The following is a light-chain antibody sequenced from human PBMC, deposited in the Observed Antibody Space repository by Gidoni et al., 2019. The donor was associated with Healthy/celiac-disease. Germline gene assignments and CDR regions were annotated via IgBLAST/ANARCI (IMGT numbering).Light chain of an antibody. V-gene: IGKV3-20*01. Sequence: IVLTQAPGTLSLSPGERATLSCRASQSVSSSYLAWYQQKPGQAPRLLIYGASSRATGIPDRFSGSGSGTDFTLTISRLEPEDFAVYYCQQYGSTTPGVTVGPXTKVDIK. CDR2: GAS. J-gene: IGKJ3*01. CDR3: QQYGSTTPGVT. CDR1: QSVSSSY.